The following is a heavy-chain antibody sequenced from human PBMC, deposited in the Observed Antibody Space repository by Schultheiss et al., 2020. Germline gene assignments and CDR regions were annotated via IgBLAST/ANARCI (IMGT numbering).Heavy chain of an antibody. J-gene: IGHJ5*02. D-gene: IGHD3-10*02. V-gene: IGHV1-3*01. CDR2: INPGFGNT. CDR1: GYTFTSYA. Sequence: AAVKVSCKASGYTFTSYAMHWVRQAPGQRLEWMGGINPGFGNTKYSQKFQGRVTITRDASASTAYMELSSLRSEDTAVYYCARLPIVQGVFPAWGRGTLVTVSS. CDR3: ARLPIVQGVFPA.